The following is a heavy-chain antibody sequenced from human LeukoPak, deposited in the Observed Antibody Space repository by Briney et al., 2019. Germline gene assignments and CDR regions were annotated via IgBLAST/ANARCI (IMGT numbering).Heavy chain of an antibody. CDR1: GGSFSGYY. Sequence: SETLSLTCAVYGGSFSGYYWSWIRQPPGKGLEWIGEINHSGSTNYNPSLKSRVTISVDTSKNQFSLKLSSVTAADTAVYYCARNSVTNPTDAFDIWGQRTMVTVSS. D-gene: IGHD4-17*01. V-gene: IGHV4-34*01. CDR2: INHSGST. CDR3: ARNSVTNPTDAFDI. J-gene: IGHJ3*02.